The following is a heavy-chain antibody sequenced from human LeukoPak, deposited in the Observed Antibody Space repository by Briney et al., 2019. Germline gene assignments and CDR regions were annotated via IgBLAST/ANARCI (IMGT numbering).Heavy chain of an antibody. D-gene: IGHD3-9*01. CDR1: GGSISSYY. CDR2: IYYSGST. V-gene: IGHV4-59*08. Sequence: SETLSLTCTVSGGSISSYYWSWIRQPPGKGLEWIGYIYYSGSTNYNPSLKSRVTISVDTSKNQFSLNLSSVTAADTAVYYCARQHFDWLSTNWFDPWGQGTLVTVSS. J-gene: IGHJ5*02. CDR3: ARQHFDWLSTNWFDP.